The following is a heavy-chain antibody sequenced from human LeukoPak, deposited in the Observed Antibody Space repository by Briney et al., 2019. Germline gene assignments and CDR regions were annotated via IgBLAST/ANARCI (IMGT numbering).Heavy chain of an antibody. D-gene: IGHD3-10*01. CDR2: IIPILGTA. CDR1: GGTFSSYA. Sequence: SVEVSCKASGGTFSSYAISWVRQAPGQGLEWMGGIIPILGTANYAQKFQGRVTITADESTSTAYMELSSLRSEDTAVYYCARAGGITMVRGVPYYYCYYGMDVWGKGTTVTVSS. V-gene: IGHV1-69*01. CDR3: ARAGGITMVRGVPYYYCYYGMDV. J-gene: IGHJ6*04.